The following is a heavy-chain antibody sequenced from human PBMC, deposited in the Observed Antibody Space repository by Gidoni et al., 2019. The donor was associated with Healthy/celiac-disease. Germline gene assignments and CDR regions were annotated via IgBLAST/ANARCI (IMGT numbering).Heavy chain of an antibody. CDR2: TRNKANSYTT. Sequence: EVQLVESGGGLVQPGGSLRLSCAASGFTFSDHYMDWVRQAPGKGLEWVGRTRNKANSYTTEYAASVKGRFTISRDDSKNSLYLQMNSLKTEDTAVYYCARVYRDYYYMDVWGKGTTVTVSS. J-gene: IGHJ6*03. V-gene: IGHV3-72*01. CDR1: GFTFSDHY. CDR3: ARVYRDYYYMDV.